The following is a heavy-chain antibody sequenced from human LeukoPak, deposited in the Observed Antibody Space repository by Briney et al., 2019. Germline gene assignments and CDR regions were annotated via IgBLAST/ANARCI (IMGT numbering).Heavy chain of an antibody. CDR3: AREGDGYVYGDFDY. V-gene: IGHV1-18*01. CDR1: GYTFTSYG. J-gene: IGHJ4*02. CDR2: ISAYNGNT. Sequence: GASVKVSCKASGYTFTSYGISWVRQAPGQGLEWMGWISAYNGNTNYAQKLQGRVTMTTDTSTGTAYMELRSLRSDDTAVYYCAREGDGYVYGDFDYWGQGTLVTVSS. D-gene: IGHD5-24*01.